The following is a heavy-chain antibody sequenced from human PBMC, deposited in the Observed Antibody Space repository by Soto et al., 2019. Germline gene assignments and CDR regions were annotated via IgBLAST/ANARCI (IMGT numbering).Heavy chain of an antibody. D-gene: IGHD3-3*01. CDR3: ARGPPTYYDFWSGNLKPVADRDYGMDV. J-gene: IGHJ6*02. CDR1: GFTFSDSY. CDR2: ISGGGETI. V-gene: IGHV3-11*01. Sequence: PGGSLRLSCAASGFTFSDSYMTWIRQAPGKGLEWVSYISGGGETIYYADSVKGRFTVSRDNAKNSVYLQMNSLRAEDTAVYYCARGPPTYYDFWSGNLKPVADRDYGMDVWGQGTTVTVSS.